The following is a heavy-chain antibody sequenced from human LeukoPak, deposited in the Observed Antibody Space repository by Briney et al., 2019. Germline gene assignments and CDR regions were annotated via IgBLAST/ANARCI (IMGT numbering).Heavy chain of an antibody. CDR2: INWSGDST. D-gene: IGHD3-10*01. CDR1: GFKFDDYG. CDR3: ARDELLNRDWFDP. Sequence: GGSLRLSCRGSGFKFDDYGVTWVRQAPGKGLEWVSDINWSGDSTGYAHSVRGRFTISRDNSKNSVYLQMNSLRVEDTAFYYCARDELLNRDWFDPWGQGTLVTVSS. J-gene: IGHJ5*02. V-gene: IGHV3-20*04.